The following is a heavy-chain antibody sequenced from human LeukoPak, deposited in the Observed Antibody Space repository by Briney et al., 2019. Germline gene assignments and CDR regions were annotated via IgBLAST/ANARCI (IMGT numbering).Heavy chain of an antibody. J-gene: IGHJ3*02. Sequence: PSQTLSLTCTVSGGSISSGSYYWSWIRQPAGKGLEWIGRIYTSGSTNYNPSLKSRVTISVDTSKNQFSLKLSSVTAADTAVYYCARERDDFWRGTHDAFVIWGQGTMVTVSS. CDR2: IYTSGST. CDR3: ARERDDFWRGTHDAFVI. D-gene: IGHD3-3*01. V-gene: IGHV4-61*02. CDR1: GGSISSGSYY.